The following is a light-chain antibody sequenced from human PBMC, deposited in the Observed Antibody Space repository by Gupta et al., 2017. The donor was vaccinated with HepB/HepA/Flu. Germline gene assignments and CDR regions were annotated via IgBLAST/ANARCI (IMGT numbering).Light chain of an antibody. CDR1: ALPKQY. J-gene: IGLJ3*02. CDR2: KDT. Sequence: SYELTQPPSVSLSPGQTARITCSGDALPKQYAYWFQQQPGQAPIMVIYKDTERPSGIPERFSGSSSGTIITLTISGVQAEDEADYYCQSADSTGNYQVFGGGTTLTVL. V-gene: IGLV3-25*03. CDR3: QSADSTGNYQV.